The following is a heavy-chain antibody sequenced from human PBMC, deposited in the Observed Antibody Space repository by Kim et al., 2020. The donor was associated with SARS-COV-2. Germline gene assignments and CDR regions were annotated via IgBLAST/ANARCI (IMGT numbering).Heavy chain of an antibody. CDR2: IYYSGST. D-gene: IGHD3-10*01. V-gene: IGHV4-31*03. J-gene: IGHJ5*02. CDR3: ARGVLLWFGETGGWFDP. Sequence: SETLSLTCTVSGGSISSGGYYWSWIRQHPGKGLEWIGYIYYSGSTYYNPSLKSRVTISVDTSKNQFSLKLSSVTAADTAVYYCARGVLLWFGETGGWFDPWGQGTQVNVSS. CDR1: GGSISSGGYY.